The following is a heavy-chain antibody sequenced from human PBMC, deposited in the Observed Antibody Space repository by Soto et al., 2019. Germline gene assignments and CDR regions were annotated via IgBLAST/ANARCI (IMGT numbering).Heavy chain of an antibody. V-gene: IGHV3-23*01. CDR1: GFTFSSYA. J-gene: IGHJ2*01. D-gene: IGHD5-18*01. CDR2: ISGSGGST. Sequence: EVQLLESGGGLVQPGGSLRLPCAASGFTFSSYAMSWVRQAPGKGLEWVSAISGSGGSTYYADSVKGRFTISRDNSKNTLYLQMNSLRAEDTAVYYCAKTKRNTAMVGYWYFDLWGRGTLVTVSS. CDR3: AKTKRNTAMVGYWYFDL.